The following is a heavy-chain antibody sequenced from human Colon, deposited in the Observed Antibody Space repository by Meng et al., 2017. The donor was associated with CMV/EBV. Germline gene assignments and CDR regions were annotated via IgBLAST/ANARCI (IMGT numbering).Heavy chain of an antibody. CDR1: GYTFSDYY. J-gene: IGHJ4*02. V-gene: IGHV1-2*02. CDR2: IRSDGSAT. Sequence: QLQLMQSGAGVKEAGASVKVSCKTSGYTFSDYYMHWVRQAPGQGLEWMGWIRSDGSATNYAQKFRGRVTMTRDASVSTAYMELSGLTSDDTAVYFCVRSSGWSLFDYWGPGALVTVSS. D-gene: IGHD6-19*01. CDR3: VRSSGWSLFDY.